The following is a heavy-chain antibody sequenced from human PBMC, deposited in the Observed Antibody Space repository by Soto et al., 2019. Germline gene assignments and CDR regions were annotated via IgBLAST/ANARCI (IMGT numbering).Heavy chain of an antibody. Sequence: ASVKVSCKASGYTFTSYAMHWVRQAPGQRLEWMGWINAGNGNTKYSQKFQGRVTITRDTSASTAYMELSSLRSEDTAVYYCARFRGTFGGVIVWGQGTLVTVPQ. J-gene: IGHJ4*02. CDR2: INAGNGNT. V-gene: IGHV1-3*01. D-gene: IGHD3-16*02. CDR1: GYTFTSYA. CDR3: ARFRGTFGGVIV.